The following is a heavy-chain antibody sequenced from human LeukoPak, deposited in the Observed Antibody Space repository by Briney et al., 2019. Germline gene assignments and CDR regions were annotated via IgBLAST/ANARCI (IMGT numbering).Heavy chain of an antibody. CDR3: ARDDSSVSGFAADY. D-gene: IGHD6-19*01. J-gene: IGHJ4*02. Sequence: ASVKVSCKASGYTFTSYGISWVRKAPGQGLEWMGWISAYNGNTNYAQKLQGRVTMTTDTSTSTAYMELRSLRSDDTAVYYCARDDSSVSGFAADYWGQGTLVTVSS. CDR1: GYTFTSYG. CDR2: ISAYNGNT. V-gene: IGHV1-18*01.